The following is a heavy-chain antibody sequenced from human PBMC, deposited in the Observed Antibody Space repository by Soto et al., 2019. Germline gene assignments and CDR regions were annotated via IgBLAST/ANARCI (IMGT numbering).Heavy chain of an antibody. Sequence: ASVKVSCKASGYTFTSYAMHWVRQAPGQRLEWMGWINAGNGNTKYSQKFQGRVTITRDTSASTAYMELSSLRSEDTAVYYCARALILRYFDWFDHFDYWGQGTLVPVSS. CDR1: GYTFTSYA. CDR2: INAGNGNT. CDR3: ARALILRYFDWFDHFDY. J-gene: IGHJ4*02. D-gene: IGHD3-9*01. V-gene: IGHV1-3*01.